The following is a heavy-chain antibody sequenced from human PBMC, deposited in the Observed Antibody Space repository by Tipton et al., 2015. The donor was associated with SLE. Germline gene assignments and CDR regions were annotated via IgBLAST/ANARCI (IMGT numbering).Heavy chain of an antibody. CDR1: GYRFTTYD. CDR2: MNPNSGDT. J-gene: IGHJ6*02. V-gene: IGHV1-8*01. D-gene: IGHD1-7*01. CDR3: ARVWANWYYEEHGMDV. Sequence: QLVQSGPEVKKPGASVKVSCKASGYRFTTYDINWVRQATGQGLEWMGWMNPNSGDTGYAQKFQGRVTMTRNTSISTAYMELSSLRSEDTAVYYCARVWANWYYEEHGMDVWGQGTTVTVSS.